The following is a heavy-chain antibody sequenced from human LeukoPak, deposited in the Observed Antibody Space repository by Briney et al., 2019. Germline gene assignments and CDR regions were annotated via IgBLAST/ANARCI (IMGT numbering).Heavy chain of an antibody. CDR1: GGSISSSSYY. CDR2: VYYSGSP. J-gene: IGHJ4*02. Sequence: SETLSLTCTVSGGSISSSSYYWGWIRQPPGKGLEWIANVYYSGSPSYNPSLKSRVTVSVGTSKNQVSLKLSSVTAADTAVYFCARAPGPHSSDWYYFDSWGQGTLVTVSS. D-gene: IGHD6-19*01. V-gene: IGHV4-39*01. CDR3: ARAPGPHSSDWYYFDS.